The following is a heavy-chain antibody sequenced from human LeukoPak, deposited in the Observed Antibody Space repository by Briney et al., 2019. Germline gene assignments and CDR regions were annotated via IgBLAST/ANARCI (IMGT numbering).Heavy chain of an antibody. D-gene: IGHD2-8*01. CDR1: GHTFTSHD. V-gene: IGHV1-8*01. Sequence: GASVKVSCKASGHTFTSHDINLVRQATGLGLEWLGWMSPKSGNTGYAQKFQGRVTMTRDTSISTAYMELSSLRFDDTAVYFCTREKDCADGICYEDWGQGTLVTVSS. CDR2: MSPKSGNT. CDR3: TREKDCADGICYED. J-gene: IGHJ4*02.